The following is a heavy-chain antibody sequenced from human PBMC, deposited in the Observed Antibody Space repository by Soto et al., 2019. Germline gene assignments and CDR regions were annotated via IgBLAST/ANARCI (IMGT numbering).Heavy chain of an antibody. CDR1: GYTITNGYY. D-gene: IGHD3-22*01. Sequence: PSETLSLTCAVSGYTITNGYYWGRIRQPPGKGLEWIGNIYHSGSTYYNPSLKSRVTISVDRSKNQFSLKLSSVTAADTAIYYCAREPYHYDSSGYYDYWGQGTLVTVSS. CDR3: AREPYHYDSSGYYDY. J-gene: IGHJ4*02. CDR2: IYHSGST. V-gene: IGHV4-38-2*02.